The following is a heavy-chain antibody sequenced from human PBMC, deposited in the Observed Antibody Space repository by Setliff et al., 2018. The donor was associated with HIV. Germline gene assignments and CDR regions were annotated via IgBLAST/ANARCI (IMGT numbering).Heavy chain of an antibody. CDR3: AKESGLYSNYKYYYYMDV. J-gene: IGHJ6*03. CDR2: IYSGGSST. Sequence: PGGSLRLSCAASGFTFTSHAMSWVRQAPGKGLEWVSVIYSGGSSTYYTNSVKGRFTISRDNSKNTLYLQMNSLRVEDTAVYYCAKESGLYSNYKYYYYMDVWGKGTTVTV. D-gene: IGHD4-4*01. CDR1: GFTFTSHA. V-gene: IGHV3-23*03.